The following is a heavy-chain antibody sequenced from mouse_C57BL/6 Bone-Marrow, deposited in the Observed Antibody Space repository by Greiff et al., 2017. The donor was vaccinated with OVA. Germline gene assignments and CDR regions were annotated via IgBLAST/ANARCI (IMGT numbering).Heavy chain of an antibody. D-gene: IGHD1-1*01. CDR3: YGYAMDG. CDR2: IYPGDGDT. J-gene: IGHJ4*01. V-gene: IGHV1-82*01. Sequence: VQLQQSGPELVKPGASVKISCKASGYAFSSSWMNWVKQRPGKGLEWIGRIYPGDGDTNYNGKFKGKATLTADKSSSTAYMQLSSLTSEDSAVYFCYGYAMDGWGQGASVTAAS. CDR1: GYAFSSSW.